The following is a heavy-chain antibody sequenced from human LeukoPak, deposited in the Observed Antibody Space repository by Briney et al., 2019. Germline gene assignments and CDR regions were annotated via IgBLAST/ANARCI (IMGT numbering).Heavy chain of an antibody. V-gene: IGHV3-33*01. CDR1: VFSFIIVG. J-gene: IGHJ4*02. Sequence: PGRSLRDSPVQSVFSFIIVGGRGVCQAPGTGLEWVALVWSDGDTKYYADSVKGRFTISRDNSKNTLFLQMNSLRAEDTAVYYCAGVTPEYSVSDWWSQGTLVTVSS. CDR3: AGVTPEYSVSDW. D-gene: IGHD2-21*01. CDR2: VWSDGDTK.